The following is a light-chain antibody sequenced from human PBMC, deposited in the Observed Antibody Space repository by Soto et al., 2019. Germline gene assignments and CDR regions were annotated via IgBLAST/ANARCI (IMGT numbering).Light chain of an antibody. Sequence: SYEVTQSPSVSVAPGQTARVTCGGNDIRFKSVHWYQQRSGQAPVLVVYNDRDRPSGIPERFSGSNSGNTATLTISGAEARDEADYYCQVWDSSSEHVVFGGGTKLTVL. J-gene: IGLJ2*01. V-gene: IGLV3-21*02. CDR1: DIRFKS. CDR3: QVWDSSSEHVV. CDR2: NDR.